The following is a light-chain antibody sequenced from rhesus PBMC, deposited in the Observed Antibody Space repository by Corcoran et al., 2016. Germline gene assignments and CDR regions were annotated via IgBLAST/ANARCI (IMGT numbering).Light chain of an antibody. CDR2: KAS. CDR1: QGISSW. CDR3: HQYNSLPFT. J-gene: IGKJ3*01. V-gene: IGKV1-21*01. Sequence: DIQMTQSPSPLSASVGDRVTITCRASQGISSWLAWYQQKPGKAPKLLNYKASSLQSGVPSRSRGSGSGTDFTLTISRLQPDDFAPYTCHQYNSLPFTFGPGTKLDVK.